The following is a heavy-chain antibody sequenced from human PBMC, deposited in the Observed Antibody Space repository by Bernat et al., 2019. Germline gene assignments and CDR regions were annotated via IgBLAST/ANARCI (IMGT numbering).Heavy chain of an antibody. CDR3: AGGRRRSRDTAMHFDY. J-gene: IGHJ4*01. D-gene: IGHD5-18*01. CDR2: ISYDGSNK. V-gene: IGHV3-30-3*01. CDR1: GFTFSSYA. Sequence: VQLVESGGGVVQPGRSLRLSCAASGFTFSSYAMHWVRQAPGKGLEWVAVISYDGSNKYYADSVKGRFTISRDNSKNTLYLQMNSLRAEDTAVYYCAGGRRRSRDTAMHFDYWGQGTLVTVSS.